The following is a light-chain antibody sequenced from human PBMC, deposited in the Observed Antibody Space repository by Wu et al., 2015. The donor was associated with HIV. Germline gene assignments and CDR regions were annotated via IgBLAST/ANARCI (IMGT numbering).Light chain of an antibody. CDR1: QSVGTS. V-gene: IGKV3-11*01. Sequence: EIVLTQSPATLSLSPGERAILSCRASQSVGTSLGWYQQKPGQSPRLLIYNASKRATGIPPRFSGIGSGTDFTLTITSLESEDFALYFCQHCQNWPLTFGGGTKVEIK. CDR3: QHCQNWPLT. CDR2: NAS. J-gene: IGKJ4*01.